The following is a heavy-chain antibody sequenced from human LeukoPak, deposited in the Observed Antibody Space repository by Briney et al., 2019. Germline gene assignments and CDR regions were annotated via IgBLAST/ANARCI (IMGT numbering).Heavy chain of an antibody. CDR2: IYTSGST. V-gene: IGHV4-4*07. D-gene: IGHD6-19*01. CDR1: GGSISSYY. CDR3: VRAVAATAPDYFDY. Sequence: SETLSLTCTVSGGSISSYYWSWIRQPAGKGLEWIGRIYTSGSTNYNPSPKSRVTMSVDTSKNQFSLKLSSATAADTAVYYCVRAVAATAPDYFDYWGQGTLVTASS. J-gene: IGHJ4*02.